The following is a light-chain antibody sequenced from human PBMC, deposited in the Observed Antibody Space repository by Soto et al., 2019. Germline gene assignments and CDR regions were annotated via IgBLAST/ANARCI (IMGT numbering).Light chain of an antibody. V-gene: IGKV3-20*01. CDR3: QHYAGGSRIT. CDR1: QSISSK. J-gene: IGKJ5*01. Sequence: EIVMTQSPATLSVSPGERATLSCRASQSISSKLAWYQHRPGQAPRLLISGASSRATGIPDRFSGSGFGTDFTLTISRLEPEDFALYYCQHYAGGSRITFGQGTRLEIK. CDR2: GAS.